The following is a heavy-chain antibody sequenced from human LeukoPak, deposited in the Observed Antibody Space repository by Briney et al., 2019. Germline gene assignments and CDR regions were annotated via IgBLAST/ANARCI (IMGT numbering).Heavy chain of an antibody. V-gene: IGHV1-18*01. J-gene: IGHJ4*02. CDR1: GYTLTSYG. CDR2: ISAYNGNT. CDR3: ARDFPITIFGVVIPAEGFDY. Sequence: ASVRVSCKASGYTLTSYGISWVRQAPGQGLEWMGWISAYNGNTNYAQKLQGRVTMTTDTSTSTAYVELRSLRSDDTAVYYCARDFPITIFGVVIPAEGFDYWGQGTLVTVSS. D-gene: IGHD3-3*01.